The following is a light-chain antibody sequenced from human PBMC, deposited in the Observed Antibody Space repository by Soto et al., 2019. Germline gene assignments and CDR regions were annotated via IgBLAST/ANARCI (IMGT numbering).Light chain of an antibody. CDR3: HQYDSSPLT. V-gene: IGKV3-20*01. CDR1: QSVSSSY. Sequence: EIVLTQSPGTLSLSPGERATLSCRASQSVSSSYLAWYQQKPGQAPRLLIYGASSRATGIPDRFSGSGSGTDFTLTISRLEPEDVVVYYCHQYDSSPLTFGGGTKVEIK. J-gene: IGKJ4*01. CDR2: GAS.